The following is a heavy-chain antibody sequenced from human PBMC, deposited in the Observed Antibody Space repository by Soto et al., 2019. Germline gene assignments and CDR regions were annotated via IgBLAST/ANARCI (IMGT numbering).Heavy chain of an antibody. J-gene: IGHJ6*03. CDR1: HGCRSGCS. D-gene: IGHD3-10*01. CDR3: ARGFPVYSYYSYMDV. CDR2: INLSGST. Sequence: SVLLSDTRRVGHGCRSGCSPNRIRQQTGKGLEWIGEINLSGSTIYNPSLKTRVTMSVDTSKNQLSLRMNSVTAADTAVYYCARGFPVYSYYSYMDVWGKGTTVTVS. V-gene: IGHV4-34*01.